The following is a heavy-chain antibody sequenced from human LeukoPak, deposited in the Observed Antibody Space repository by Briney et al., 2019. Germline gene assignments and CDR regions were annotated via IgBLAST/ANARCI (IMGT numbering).Heavy chain of an antibody. J-gene: IGHJ4*02. CDR1: GFTFNSYA. Sequence: GGSLRLSCAASGFTFNSYAMYWVRQAPGKGLEWVAAMSYDGSNKYYADSVKGRFTISRDNSKNTLYLQMNSLRAEDAAGYYCARVNSNNFDFWGQGILVTVSS. CDR3: ARVNSNNFDF. D-gene: IGHD4-11*01. CDR2: MSYDGSNK. V-gene: IGHV3-30-3*01.